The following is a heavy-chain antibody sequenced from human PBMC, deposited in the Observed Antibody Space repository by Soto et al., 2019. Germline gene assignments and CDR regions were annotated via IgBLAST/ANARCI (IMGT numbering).Heavy chain of an antibody. V-gene: IGHV3-74*01. CDR3: VRGTNGWRGMDY. J-gene: IGHJ4*02. Sequence: EVHLVESGGAIVQPGGSLRLSCATSGFTFSSYTIHWVRQAPGKGPVWVSRITEDGSGTTYADSVKGRFTVTRDNAKNTMYLQMSGLGAEDTAVYHCVRGTNGWRGMDYWGQGTLVTVSS. D-gene: IGHD2-8*01. CDR1: GFTFSSYT. CDR2: ITEDGSGT.